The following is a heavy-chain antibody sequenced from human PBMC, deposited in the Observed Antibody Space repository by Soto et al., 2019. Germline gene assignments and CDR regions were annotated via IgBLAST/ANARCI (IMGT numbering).Heavy chain of an antibody. CDR2: ISGHNGNR. V-gene: IGHV1-18*01. D-gene: IGHD3-16*01. CDR3: ARDHGGGITFE. CDR1: GYTFTSYN. Sequence: QVQLVQSGAEVKKPGASVKVSCKASGYTFTSYNIACVRQAPGQGLEWMGWISGHNGNRKYAQKLQGRVTMTTDTSTSTAYMDRRSLSSDDTAVYYCARDHGGGITFEWGQGTLVTVSS. J-gene: IGHJ4*02.